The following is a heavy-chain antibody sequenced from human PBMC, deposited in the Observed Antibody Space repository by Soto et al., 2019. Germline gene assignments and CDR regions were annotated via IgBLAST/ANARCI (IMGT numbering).Heavy chain of an antibody. D-gene: IGHD6-19*01. CDR1: GFTFSSYG. J-gene: IGHJ5*02. V-gene: IGHV3-30*18. Sequence: QVQLAESGGGVVQPGRSLRLSCAASGFTFSSYGMHWVRQAPGKGLEWVAVISYDGSNKYYADSVKGRFTISRDNSKNTLYLQMNSLRAEDTAVYYCAKDQARIAVAGKGFDPWGQGTLVTVSS. CDR3: AKDQARIAVAGKGFDP. CDR2: ISYDGSNK.